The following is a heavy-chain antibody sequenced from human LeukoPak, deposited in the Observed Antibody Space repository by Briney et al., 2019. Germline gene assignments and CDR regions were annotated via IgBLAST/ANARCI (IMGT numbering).Heavy chain of an antibody. CDR2: INHSGST. V-gene: IGHV4-34*01. CDR3: ARGRWDMITFGGVLGFDY. J-gene: IGHJ4*02. Sequence: SETLSRTCAGYGGSFSGYYWSWIRQPPGRGLEWIGEINHSGSTNYNPSLKSRVTISVDTSKNQFSLKLSSVTAADTAVYYCARGRWDMITFGGVLGFDYWGQGTLVTVSS. D-gene: IGHD3-16*01. CDR1: GGSFSGYY.